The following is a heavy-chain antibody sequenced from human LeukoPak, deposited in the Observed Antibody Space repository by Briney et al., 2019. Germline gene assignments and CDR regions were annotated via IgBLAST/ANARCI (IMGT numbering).Heavy chain of an antibody. V-gene: IGHV3-7*01. CDR3: VRDLGGRSGH. Sequence: GGSLRLSCAASGFTFSSYRMNWARQAPGKGLEWVASINHNGNVNYYVDSVKGRFTISRDNAKNSLYLQMNSLRAEDTAVYYCVRDLGGRSGHWGQGTLVTVSS. CDR2: INHNGNVN. D-gene: IGHD1-26*01. J-gene: IGHJ4*02. CDR1: GFTFSSYR.